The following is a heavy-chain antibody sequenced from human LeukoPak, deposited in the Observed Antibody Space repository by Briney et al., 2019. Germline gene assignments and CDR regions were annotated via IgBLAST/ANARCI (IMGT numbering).Heavy chain of an antibody. J-gene: IGHJ4*02. V-gene: IGHV1-18*01. Sequence: GASVKVSCKASGYTFTSYGISWVRQAPGQGLEWMGRISAYNGDTNYAQKLQGRVTMTTDTSTSTAYLELRSLRSDDTAVYYCASSGSYGHEYYFDYWGQGTLVTVSS. CDR2: ISAYNGDT. CDR3: ASSGSYGHEYYFDY. CDR1: GYTFTSYG. D-gene: IGHD1-26*01.